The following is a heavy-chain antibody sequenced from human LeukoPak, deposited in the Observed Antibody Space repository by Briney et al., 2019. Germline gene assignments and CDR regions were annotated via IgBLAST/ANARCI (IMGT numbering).Heavy chain of an antibody. CDR1: GASIDSSY. V-gene: IGHV4-4*09. J-gene: IGHJ4*02. Sequence: SETLSLTCSVSGASIDSSYWTWIRQPPGKGLEWMGYIYHTGISNSSPSLKSRLTFSLDASKSQFSLRLSFVTASDTAVYYCARSVDIIATFGVVTPLDFWGRGTLVTVSS. CDR3: ARSVDIIATFGVVTPLDF. D-gene: IGHD3-3*01. CDR2: IYHTGIS.